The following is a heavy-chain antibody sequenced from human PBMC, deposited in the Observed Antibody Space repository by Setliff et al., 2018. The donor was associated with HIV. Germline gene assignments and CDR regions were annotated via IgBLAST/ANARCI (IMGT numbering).Heavy chain of an antibody. V-gene: IGHV4-39*07. J-gene: IGHJ4*02. CDR3: ARDGYSSSWYVISGSFDY. CDR1: GGSISSSSYY. CDR2: VYYSGST. D-gene: IGHD6-13*01. Sequence: PSETLSLTCIVSGGSISSSSYYWGWIRQPPGKGLEWIGTVYYSGSTYYNPSLKSRVTISVDTSENQFSLKLSSVTAADTAVYYCARDGYSSSWYVISGSFDYWGQGILVTVYS.